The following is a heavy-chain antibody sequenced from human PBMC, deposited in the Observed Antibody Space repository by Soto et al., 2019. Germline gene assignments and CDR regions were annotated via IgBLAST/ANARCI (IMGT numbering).Heavy chain of an antibody. CDR3: ATTLGSSLSEWFDP. J-gene: IGHJ5*02. D-gene: IGHD2-2*01. CDR2: IIPFLDIA. CDR1: RGTLNNYS. V-gene: IGHV1-69*02. Sequence: ASVKVSCKASRGTLNNYSITWVRQAPGQGLEWMGRIIPFLDIANNAQKFQGRVTIIADKSTSTAYMEPSSLTSEDTAVYYCATTLGSSLSEWFDPWGQGTLVTVSS.